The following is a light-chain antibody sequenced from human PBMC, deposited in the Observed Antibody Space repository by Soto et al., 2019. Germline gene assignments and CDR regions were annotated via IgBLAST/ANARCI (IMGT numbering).Light chain of an antibody. J-gene: IGKJ1*01. CDR3: QQYNNWPPRWT. Sequence: ENVLTQSPGTLSLYPGERATLSCRASQSVSSSYLAWHQQKPGQAPRLLIYRTSTRATGIPARFSGSGSGTEFTLTISSLQSEDFAVYYCQQYNNWPPRWTFGQGTKVDIK. CDR1: QSVSSSY. V-gene: IGKV3-15*01. CDR2: RTS.